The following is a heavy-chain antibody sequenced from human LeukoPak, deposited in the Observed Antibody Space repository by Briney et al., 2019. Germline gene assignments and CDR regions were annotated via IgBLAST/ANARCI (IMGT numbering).Heavy chain of an antibody. J-gene: IGHJ2*01. D-gene: IGHD2-21*01. CDR1: GFSLSAYW. CDR2: INRDGSQR. Sequence: GGSLRLSCAASGFSLSAYWMTWVRQAPGKGLEWVANINRDGSQRNHVDSVRGRFTISRDNAKNSLYLQMDSLRADDTAVYYCARDLFLWYFDLWGRGTLVTVSS. CDR3: ARDLFLWYFDL. V-gene: IGHV3-7*03.